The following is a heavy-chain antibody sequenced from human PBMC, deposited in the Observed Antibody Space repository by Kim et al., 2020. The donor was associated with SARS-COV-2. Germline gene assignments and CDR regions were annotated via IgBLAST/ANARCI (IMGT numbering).Heavy chain of an antibody. D-gene: IGHD3-3*01. CDR2: INPNSGGT. V-gene: IGHV1-2*02. J-gene: IGHJ4*02. CDR1: GYTFTGYY. Sequence: ASVKVSCKASGYTFTGYYMHWVRQAPGQGLEWMGWINPNSGGTNYAQKFQGRVTMTRDTSISTAYMELSRLRSDDTAVYYCARVSPPYYDFWSGYYILGNDTPYYFDYCGQGTLVTVSS. CDR3: ARVSPPYYDFWSGYYILGNDTPYYFDY.